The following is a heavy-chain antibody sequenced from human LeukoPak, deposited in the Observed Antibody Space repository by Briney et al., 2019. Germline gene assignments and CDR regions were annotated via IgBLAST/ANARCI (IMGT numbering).Heavy chain of an antibody. CDR2: IYYSGST. Sequence: SETLSLTCTVSGGSISSNYWSWIRQPPGRGLEWIGYIYYSGSTKYNPSLKSRVTISVDTSKNQFSLKLSFVTAADTAVYYCASLRLGRTVTNDAFDIWGQGTMVTVSS. V-gene: IGHV4-59*01. D-gene: IGHD3-16*01. J-gene: IGHJ3*02. CDR1: GGSISSNY. CDR3: ASLRLGRTVTNDAFDI.